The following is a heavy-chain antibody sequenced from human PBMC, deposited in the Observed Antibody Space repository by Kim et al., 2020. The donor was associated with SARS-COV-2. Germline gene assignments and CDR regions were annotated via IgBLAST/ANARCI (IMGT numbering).Heavy chain of an antibody. J-gene: IGHJ4*02. V-gene: IGHV3-48*02. CDR3: ARASYSHYYAVFDY. D-gene: IGHD3-22*01. Sequence: ACPGKGLFTIARDNAKTSLYLQMNSLRDEDTAVYYCARASYSHYYAVFDYWGQGTLVTVSS.